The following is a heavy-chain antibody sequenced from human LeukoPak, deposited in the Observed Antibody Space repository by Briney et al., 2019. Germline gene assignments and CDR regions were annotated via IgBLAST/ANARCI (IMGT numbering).Heavy chain of an antibody. D-gene: IGHD3-22*01. Sequence: ASVKVSFTSSGYTFTDYSMHWVRQAPGQGLEWMGWINPNSGGTNYAQKFQGRVTMTRDTSISTAYMELSGLRSDDTAVFYCARNTYYYDNSAGTFDFWGQGTLVTVSS. CDR2: INPNSGGT. CDR3: ARNTYYYDNSAGTFDF. CDR1: GYTFTDYS. V-gene: IGHV1-2*02. J-gene: IGHJ4*02.